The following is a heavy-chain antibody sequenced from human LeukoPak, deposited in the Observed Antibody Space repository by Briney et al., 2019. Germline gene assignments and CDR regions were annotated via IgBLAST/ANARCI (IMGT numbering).Heavy chain of an antibody. CDR3: ARDGPTAYFDY. Sequence: GGSLRLSCAASGFIFSRNWMTWVRQAPGKGLEWVANIKEDGSETYYVDSVKGRFTISRDNAKNSVSLEMNNLRAEDTAVYYCARDGPTAYFDYWGQGTLVTVSS. D-gene: IGHD5-18*01. V-gene: IGHV3-7*01. J-gene: IGHJ4*02. CDR2: IKEDGSET. CDR1: GFIFSRNW.